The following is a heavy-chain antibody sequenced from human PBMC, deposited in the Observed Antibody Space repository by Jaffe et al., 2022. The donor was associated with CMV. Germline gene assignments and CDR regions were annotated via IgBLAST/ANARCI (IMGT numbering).Heavy chain of an antibody. CDR2: VYNSGRT. CDR1: ADSIRRTNYY. D-gene: IGHD1-1*01. J-gene: IGHJ6*02. CDR3: AIGGTTQTFPYLDYGMDV. V-gene: IGHV4-39*01. Sequence: QLQLQESGPGLVKPSETLSLTCVVSADSIRRTNYYWAWIRQSPGMGLEWIGSVYNSGRTYYNPSLKSRVTISVDTSMNQLSLRLTSVTAADTAVYYCAIGGTTQTFPYLDYGMDVWGLGTTVTVS.